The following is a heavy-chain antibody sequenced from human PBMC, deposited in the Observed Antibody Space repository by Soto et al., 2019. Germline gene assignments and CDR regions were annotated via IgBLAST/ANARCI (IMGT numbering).Heavy chain of an antibody. V-gene: IGHV1-18*01. CDR2: ISVYNGDT. D-gene: IGHD2-21*02. Sequence: ASVKVSCKASGYTFANYGITWVRQAPGQGLELVGWISVYNGDTNFAQKFRGRVTLTTDTSTTTAYMELRGLRSDDTAVYFCARECRYHAGDPDACGQGTLVTVSA. J-gene: IGHJ5*02. CDR3: ARECRYHAGDPDA. CDR1: GYTFANYG.